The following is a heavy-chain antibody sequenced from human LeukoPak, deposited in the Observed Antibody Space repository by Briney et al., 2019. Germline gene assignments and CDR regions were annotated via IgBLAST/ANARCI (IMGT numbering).Heavy chain of an antibody. J-gene: IGHJ1*01. D-gene: IGHD2-21*02. CDR1: GGSFSGYY. CDR3: ARGRRNSHIVVVTAIKEYFQH. Sequence: SETLSLTCAVYGGSFSGYYWSWIRQPPGKGLEWIGEINHSGSTNYNPSLKSRVTISVDTSKDQFSLKLSSVTAADTAVYYCARGRRNSHIVVVTAIKEYFQHWGQGTLVTVSS. CDR2: INHSGST. V-gene: IGHV4-34*01.